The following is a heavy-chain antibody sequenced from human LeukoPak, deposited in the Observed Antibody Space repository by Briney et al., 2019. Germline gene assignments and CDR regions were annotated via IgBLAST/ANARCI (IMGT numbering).Heavy chain of an antibody. CDR1: GFTFSRYW. CDR2: IGQDGTET. D-gene: IGHD7-27*01. Sequence: PGGSLRLSCAASGFTFSRYWMCWVRQVPGKGLEWLANIGQDGTETNYVDSVKGRFTISRDNAKNSLYLQLNSLKDEDTAVYSCASVGINGGPRHYMDVWGKGTSVTVSS. CDR3: ASVGINGGPRHYMDV. V-gene: IGHV3-7*01. J-gene: IGHJ6*04.